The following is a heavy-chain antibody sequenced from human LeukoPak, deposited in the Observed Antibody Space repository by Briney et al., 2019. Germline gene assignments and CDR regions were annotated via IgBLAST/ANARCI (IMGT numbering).Heavy chain of an antibody. D-gene: IGHD1-26*01. CDR3: ASSPSGSYSAY. J-gene: IGHJ4*02. CDR1: GFSFSGSG. V-gene: IGHV3-73*01. CDR2: IRSQADSYAT. Sequence: GGSLRLSCAASGFSFSGSGMHWVRQASGKGLEWVGHIRSQADSYATVYGASVKGRFTITRDDSENTAYLQMNSLKTEDTAVYYCASSPSGSYSAYWGQGTLVTVSS.